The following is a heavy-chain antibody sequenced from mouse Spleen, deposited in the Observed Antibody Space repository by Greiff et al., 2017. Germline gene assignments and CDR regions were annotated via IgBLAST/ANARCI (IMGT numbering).Heavy chain of an antibody. CDR2: INPNNGGT. CDR1: GYTFTDYN. J-gene: IGHJ1*01. Sequence: VHVKQSGPELVKPGASVKMSCKASGYTFTDYNMHWVKQSHGKSLEWIGYINPNNGGTSYNQKFKGKATLTVNKSSSTAYMELRSLTSEDSAVYYCARGETTRYFDVWGAGTTVTVSS. V-gene: IGHV1-22*01. CDR3: ARGETTRYFDV.